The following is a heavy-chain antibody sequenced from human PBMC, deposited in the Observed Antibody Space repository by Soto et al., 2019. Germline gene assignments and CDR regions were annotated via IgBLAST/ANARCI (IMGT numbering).Heavy chain of an antibody. D-gene: IGHD3-22*01. J-gene: IGHJ4*02. CDR2: INAGNGNT. V-gene: IGHV1-3*01. Sequence: QVQLVQSGAEVKKPGASVKVSCKASGYTFTGYYMHWVRQAPGQRLEWMGWINAGNGNTKYSQKFQGRVTITRDTSASTAYMELSSLRSEDTAVYYCARSEYYYDSSGYLPPPFDYWGQGTLVTVSS. CDR3: ARSEYYYDSSGYLPPPFDY. CDR1: GYTFTGYY.